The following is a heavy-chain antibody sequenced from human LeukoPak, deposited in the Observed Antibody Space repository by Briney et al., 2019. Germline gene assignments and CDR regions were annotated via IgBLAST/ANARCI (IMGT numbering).Heavy chain of an antibody. Sequence: GGSLRLSCAASGFTFSSYSMNWVRQAPGKGLEWVSYISSSSSTIYYADSVKGRFTISRDNSKNTLYLQMNSLRAEDTAVYYCAREGPYSYGPGDAFDIWGQGTMVTVSS. CDR1: GFTFSSYS. V-gene: IGHV3-48*01. CDR3: AREGPYSYGPGDAFDI. J-gene: IGHJ3*02. D-gene: IGHD5-18*01. CDR2: ISSSSSTI.